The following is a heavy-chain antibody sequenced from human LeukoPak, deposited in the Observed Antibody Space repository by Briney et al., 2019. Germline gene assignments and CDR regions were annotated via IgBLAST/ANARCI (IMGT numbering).Heavy chain of an antibody. V-gene: IGHV1-2*02. D-gene: IGHD6-19*01. CDR3: ARGRKYSSGWYSTPDFDY. J-gene: IGHJ4*02. Sequence: ASVTVSCKASGYTFTGYYMHWVRQAPGQGLEWMGWINPNSGGTNYAQKFQGRVTMTRDTSISTAYMELSRLRSDDTAVYYCARGRKYSSGWYSTPDFDYWGQGTLVTVSS. CDR2: INPNSGGT. CDR1: GYTFTGYY.